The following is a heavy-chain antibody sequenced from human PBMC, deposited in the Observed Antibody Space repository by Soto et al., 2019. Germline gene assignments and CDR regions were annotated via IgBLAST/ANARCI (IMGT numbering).Heavy chain of an antibody. J-gene: IGHJ4*02. CDR2: ISSSSSTI. D-gene: IGHD3-16*02. V-gene: IGHV3-48*01. Sequence: VQLVESGGGLVQPGGSLRLSCAASGFTFSSYSMNWVRQAPGKGLEWVSYISSSSSTIYYADSVKGRFTISRDNAKNSLYLQMNSLRAEDTAVYYCARDRVGDYIWGSYRVPFYYWGQGTLVTVSS. CDR1: GFTFSSYS. CDR3: ARDRVGDYIWGSYRVPFYY.